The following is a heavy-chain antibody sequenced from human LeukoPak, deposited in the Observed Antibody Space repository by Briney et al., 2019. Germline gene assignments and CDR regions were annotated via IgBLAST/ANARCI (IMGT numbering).Heavy chain of an antibody. CDR1: GFTFSSYA. J-gene: IGHJ6*02. CDR3: ASLGYCSSTSCSHYYYYYGMDV. D-gene: IGHD2-2*01. V-gene: IGHV3-23*01. CDR2: ISGSGGST. Sequence: GGSLRLSCAASGFTFSSYAMSWVRQAPGKGLEWVSAISGSGGSTYYADSVKGWFTISRDNSKNTLYLQMNSLRAEDTAVYYCASLGYCSSTSCSHYYYYYGMDVWGQGTTVTVSS.